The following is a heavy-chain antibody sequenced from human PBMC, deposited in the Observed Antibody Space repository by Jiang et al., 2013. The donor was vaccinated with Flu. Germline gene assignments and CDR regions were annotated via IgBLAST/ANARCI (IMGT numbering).Heavy chain of an antibody. Sequence: GYTFTSYAMHWVRQAPGQRLEWMGWINAGNGNTKYSQKFQGRVTITRDTSASTAYMELSSLRSEDTAVYYCARTAYCDILTGYLYYGMDVWGQGTTVTVSS. CDR2: INAGNGNT. V-gene: IGHV1-3*01. J-gene: IGHJ6*02. CDR3: ARTAYCDILTGYLYYGMDV. D-gene: IGHD3-9*01. CDR1: GYTFTSYA.